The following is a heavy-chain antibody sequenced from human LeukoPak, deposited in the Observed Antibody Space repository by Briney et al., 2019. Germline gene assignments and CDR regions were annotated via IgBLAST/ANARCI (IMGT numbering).Heavy chain of an antibody. D-gene: IGHD3-22*01. CDR3: ARGIVVYGCWFGP. J-gene: IGHJ5*02. V-gene: IGHV3-21*01. CDR2: ISSSSSYI. Sequence: GGSLRLSCAASGFTFSSYSMNWVRQAPGKGLEWVSSISSSSSYIYYADSVKGRFTISRDNAKNSLYLQMNSLRAEDTAVYYCARGIVVYGCWFGPWGQGTVVTVSS. CDR1: GFTFSSYS.